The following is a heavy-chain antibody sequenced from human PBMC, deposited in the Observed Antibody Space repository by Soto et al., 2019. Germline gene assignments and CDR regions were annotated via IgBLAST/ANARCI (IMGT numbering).Heavy chain of an antibody. CDR3: ARAPREDFWSGAIFMNYGMDV. J-gene: IGHJ6*02. V-gene: IGHV4-59*01. CDR2: IYYSGST. D-gene: IGHD3-3*01. Sequence: SSETLSLTCTVSGGSISSYYWSWIRQPPGKGLERIGYIYYSGSTNYNPSLKSRVTISVDTSKNQFSLKLSSVTAADTAVYYCARAPREDFWSGAIFMNYGMDVWGQGTTVTVSS. CDR1: GGSISSYY.